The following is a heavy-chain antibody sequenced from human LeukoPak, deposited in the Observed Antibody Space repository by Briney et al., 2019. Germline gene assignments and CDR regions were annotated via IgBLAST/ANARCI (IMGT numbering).Heavy chain of an antibody. D-gene: IGHD4-17*01. CDR2: IKQDGSEK. V-gene: IGHV3-7*01. CDR3: ATLGDYAEWIDP. Sequence: GGSLRLSCAASGFTFDDYGMSWVRQAPGKGLEWVANIKQDGSEKYYVDSVKGRFTISRDNAKNSLYLQMNSLRAEDTAVYYCATLGDYAEWIDPWGQGTLVTVSS. J-gene: IGHJ5*02. CDR1: GFTFDDYG.